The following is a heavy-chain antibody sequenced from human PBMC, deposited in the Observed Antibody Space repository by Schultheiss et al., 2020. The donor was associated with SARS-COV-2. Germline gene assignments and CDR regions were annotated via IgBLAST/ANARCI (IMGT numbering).Heavy chain of an antibody. V-gene: IGHV2-5*01. CDR1: GGSISSYYW. D-gene: IGHD4-11*01. CDR3: AHDHDYSNYWDY. J-gene: IGHJ4*02. Sequence: TLSLTCTVSGGSISSYYWSWIRQPPGKALEWLALIYWNDDKRYSPSLKSRLTITKDTSKNQVVLTMTNMDPVDTATYYCAHDHDYSNYWDYWGQGTLVTVSS. CDR2: IYWNDDK.